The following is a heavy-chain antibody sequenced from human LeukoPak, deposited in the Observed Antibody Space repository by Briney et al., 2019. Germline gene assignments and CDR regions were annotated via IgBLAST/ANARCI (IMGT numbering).Heavy chain of an antibody. CDR2: ISWNSGSI. J-gene: IGHJ4*02. CDR3: AKGTSGLDY. Sequence: GGSLRLSCAASGFTFSSYWMPWVRQAPGKGLEWVSGISWNSGSIGYADSVKGRFTISRDNAKNSLYLQMNSLRAEDTALYYCAKGTSGLDYWGQGTLVTVSS. V-gene: IGHV3-9*01. CDR1: GFTFSSYW. D-gene: IGHD6-25*01.